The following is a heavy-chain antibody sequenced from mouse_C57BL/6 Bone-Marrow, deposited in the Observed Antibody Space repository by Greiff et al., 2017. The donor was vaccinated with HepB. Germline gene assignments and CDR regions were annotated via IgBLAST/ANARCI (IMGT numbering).Heavy chain of an antibody. Sequence: EVKLVESEGGLVQPGSSMKLSCTASGFTFSDYYMAWVRQVPEKGLEWVANINYDGSSTYYLDSLKSRFIISRDNAKNILYLQMSSLKSEDTATYYCARYGNYPAMDYWGQGTSVTVSS. J-gene: IGHJ4*01. CDR2: INYDGSST. D-gene: IGHD2-1*01. CDR1: GFTFSDYY. V-gene: IGHV5-16*01. CDR3: ARYGNYPAMDY.